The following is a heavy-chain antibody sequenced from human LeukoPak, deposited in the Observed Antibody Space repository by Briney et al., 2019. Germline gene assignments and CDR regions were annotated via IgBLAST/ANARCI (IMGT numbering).Heavy chain of an antibody. CDR2: IYYSGST. D-gene: IGHD2/OR15-2a*01. Sequence: SESLSLTCTVSGGSISSSSYYWGWIRQPPGKGLEWIGSIYYSGSTYYNPSLKSRVTISVDTSKNQISLKLSSVTAADTAVYYCARSFYAVMGPSYDYWGQGTLVTVSS. CDR3: ARSFYAVMGPSYDY. J-gene: IGHJ4*02. CDR1: GGSISSSSYY. V-gene: IGHV4-39*07.